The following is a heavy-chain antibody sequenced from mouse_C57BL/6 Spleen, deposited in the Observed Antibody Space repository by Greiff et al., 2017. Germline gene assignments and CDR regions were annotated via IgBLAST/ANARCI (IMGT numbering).Heavy chain of an antibody. D-gene: IGHD3-1*01. CDR1: GFTFSDAW. V-gene: IGHV6-6*01. CDR3: TRGGPLGTYYYDY. CDR2: IRNKSNNHAT. J-gene: IGHJ2*01. Sequence: DVMLVESGGGLVQPGGSMKLSCAASGFTFSDAWMDWVRQSPEKGLEWVAEIRNKSNNHATYYAESVKGRFTISRNDSKSSVYLQMNSLRAEATGIYDCTRGGPLGTYYYDYWGQGTTLTVSS.